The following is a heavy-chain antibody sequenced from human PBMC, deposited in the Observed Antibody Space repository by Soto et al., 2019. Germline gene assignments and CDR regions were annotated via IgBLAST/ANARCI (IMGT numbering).Heavy chain of an antibody. D-gene: IGHD3-16*01. J-gene: IGHJ3*02. CDR2: ISWNSGSI. CDR3: AKLRRLGNWGGAFDI. V-gene: IGHV3-9*01. CDR1: GFTFDDYA. Sequence: DVQLVESGGGLVQPGRSLRLSCAASGFTFDDYAMHWFRQAPGKGLEWVSGISWNSGSIGYADSVKGRFTISRDNAKNCLYLQMNSLRAEDTALYYCAKLRRLGNWGGAFDIWGQGTMVTVSS.